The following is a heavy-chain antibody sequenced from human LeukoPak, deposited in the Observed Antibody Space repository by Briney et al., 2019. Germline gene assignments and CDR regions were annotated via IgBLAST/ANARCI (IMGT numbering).Heavy chain of an antibody. CDR1: GYSFTSYW. D-gene: IGHD3-10*01. CDR2: IYPGDSDT. J-gene: IGHJ4*02. CDR3: ARDPLWFGELGSRFDY. V-gene: IGHV5-51*01. Sequence: GESLKISCKGSGYSFTSYWIGWVRQMPGKGLEWMGIIYPGDSDTRYSPSFQGQVTISADKSISTAYLQWSSLKASDTAMYYCARDPLWFGELGSRFDYWGQGTLVTVSS.